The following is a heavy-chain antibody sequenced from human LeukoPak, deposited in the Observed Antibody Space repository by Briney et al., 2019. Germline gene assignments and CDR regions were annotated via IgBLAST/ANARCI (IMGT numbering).Heavy chain of an antibody. Sequence: SETLSLTRTVSRGSISIYYWSSIRHPPRKGLEWIGYIYYSGSTNYNPSLKSRVTISVDTSKNQFSLKLSSVTAADTAVYYCARAGSSGWSDYWGQGTLVTVSS. V-gene: IGHV4-59*01. CDR2: IYYSGST. CDR3: ARAGSSGWSDY. CDR1: RGSISIYY. J-gene: IGHJ4*02. D-gene: IGHD6-19*01.